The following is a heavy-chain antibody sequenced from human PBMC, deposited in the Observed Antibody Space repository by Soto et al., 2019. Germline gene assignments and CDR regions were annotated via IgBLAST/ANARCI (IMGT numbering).Heavy chain of an antibody. CDR3: ANVPIWCSSTRCYTEGFDY. CDR2: ISAGGST. V-gene: IGHV3-23*01. Sequence: HPGGSLRLSCTASGFTFSDYAMSWVRQPPGKGLEWVSVISAGGSTYYADSVKGRFTVSRANSKNTLYLQMNSLRAEDTAVYYCANVPIWCSSTRCYTEGFDYWGQGNLVTVSS. J-gene: IGHJ4*02. CDR1: GFTFSDYA. D-gene: IGHD2-2*02.